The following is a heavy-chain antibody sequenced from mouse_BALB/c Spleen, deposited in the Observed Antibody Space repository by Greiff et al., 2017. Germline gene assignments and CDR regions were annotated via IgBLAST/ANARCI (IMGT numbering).Heavy chain of an antibody. J-gene: IGHJ4*01. D-gene: IGHD2-1*01. CDR2: ISSGGSYT. V-gene: IGHV5-6-4*01. CDR1: GFTFSSYT. Sequence: EVQLVESGGGLVKPGGSLKLSCAASGFTFSSYTMSWVRQTPEKRLEWVATISSGGSYTYYPDSVKGRFTISRDNAKNTLYLQMSSLKSEDTAMYYCTRLDGNYENAMDYWGQGTSVTVSS. CDR3: TRLDGNYENAMDY.